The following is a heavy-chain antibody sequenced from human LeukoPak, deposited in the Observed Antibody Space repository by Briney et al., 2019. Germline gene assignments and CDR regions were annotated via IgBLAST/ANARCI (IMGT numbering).Heavy chain of an antibody. D-gene: IGHD2-15*01. J-gene: IGHJ4*02. CDR2: IIPIFGTA. Sequence: VASVKVSCKASGYTFTSYGISWVRQAPGQGLEWMGGIIPIFGTANYAQKFQGRVTITADESTSTAYMELSSLRSEDTAVYYCARARGLYCSGGSCYEPFDYWGQGTLVTVSS. CDR3: ARARGLYCSGGSCYEPFDY. V-gene: IGHV1-69*13. CDR1: GYTFTSYG.